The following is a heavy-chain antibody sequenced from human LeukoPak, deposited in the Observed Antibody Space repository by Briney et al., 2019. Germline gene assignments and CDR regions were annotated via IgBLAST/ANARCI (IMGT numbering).Heavy chain of an antibody. CDR2: FDPEDGET. Sequence: ASVKVSCKVSGYTLTELSMHWVRQAPGKGLEWMGGFDPEDGETIYAQKFQGRVTMTEDTSTDTAYMELSSLRSEDTAVYYCARDGDDSSGYPFITITFNWFDPWGQGTLVTVSS. V-gene: IGHV1-24*01. J-gene: IGHJ5*02. CDR3: ARDGDDSSGYPFITITFNWFDP. D-gene: IGHD3-22*01. CDR1: GYTLTELS.